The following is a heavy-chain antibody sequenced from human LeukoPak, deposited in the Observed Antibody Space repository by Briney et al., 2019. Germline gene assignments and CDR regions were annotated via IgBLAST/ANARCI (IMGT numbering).Heavy chain of an antibody. CDR3: AISGYSSGWYLGALFDY. D-gene: IGHD6-19*01. J-gene: IGHJ4*02. V-gene: IGHV3-23*01. CDR2: ISGSDGSA. CDR1: GFTFSIYA. Sequence: GGSLRLSCAASGFTFSIYAMSWVRQAPGKGLECASAISGSDGSAYYADSVKGRFTISRDNSKNTLYLQMNSLRAEDTAVYYCAISGYSSGWYLGALFDYWGQGTLVTVSS.